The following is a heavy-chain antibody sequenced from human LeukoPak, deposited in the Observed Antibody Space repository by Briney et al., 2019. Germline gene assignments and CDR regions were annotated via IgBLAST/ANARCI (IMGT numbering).Heavy chain of an antibody. Sequence: KPSETLSLTCTVSLDSTTSNFWSWVRQPPGKGLEWIGEIHRSGSPNYSPSLQSRVTISIDRSRNQIVLELSSVTAADTAVYYCAREILGGFNPGAYWAQGTLVTVSS. J-gene: IGHJ4*02. CDR3: AREILGGFNPGAY. CDR1: LDSTTSNF. CDR2: IHRSGSP. V-gene: IGHV4-4*02. D-gene: IGHD1-14*01.